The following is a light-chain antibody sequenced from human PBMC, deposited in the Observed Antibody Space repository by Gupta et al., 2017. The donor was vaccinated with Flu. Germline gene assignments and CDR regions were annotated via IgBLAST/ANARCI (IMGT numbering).Light chain of an antibody. V-gene: IGKV3-15*01. CDR1: QIASCN. CDR3: QQDNNWPRT. J-gene: IGKJ1*01. Sequence: EIVITQSLATLSGSTGDRATLPCGASQIASCNLAWYQQKPGQAPRLLIYGASTRATGIPARFSGRGSGTEFTLTISSLQAEDFAVYYCQQDNNWPRTFGQGTKVEIK. CDR2: GAS.